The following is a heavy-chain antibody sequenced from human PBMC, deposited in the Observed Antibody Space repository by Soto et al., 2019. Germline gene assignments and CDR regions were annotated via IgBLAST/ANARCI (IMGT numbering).Heavy chain of an antibody. D-gene: IGHD3-10*01. CDR3: AIDRACSESPFYYYYYMDD. J-gene: IGHJ6*03. V-gene: IGHV3-7*01. CDR2: IKQDGSEK. Sequence: EVQLVESGGGLVQPGGSLRLSCAASGFTFSSYWMSWVRQATGKGLEWVANIKQDGSEKYYVDSVKGRFTISRDNAKNSLDLQMNILRAEDTAVYYWAIDRACSESPFYYYYYMDDWGKGTTVTVAS. CDR1: GFTFSSYW.